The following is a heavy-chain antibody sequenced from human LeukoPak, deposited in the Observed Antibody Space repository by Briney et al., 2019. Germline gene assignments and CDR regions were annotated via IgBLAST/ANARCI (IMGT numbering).Heavy chain of an antibody. J-gene: IGHJ6*02. CDR3: ARDSGYYGSGSYYYYYGMDV. CDR2: ISSSSSYT. D-gene: IGHD3-10*01. V-gene: IGHV3-11*05. Sequence: GGSLRLSCAASGFTFSDYYMSWIRQAPGKGLEWVSYISSSSSYTNYADSVKGRFTISRNNAKNSLYLQMNSLRAEDTAVYYCARDSGYYGSGSYYYYYGMDVWGQGTTVTVSS. CDR1: GFTFSDYY.